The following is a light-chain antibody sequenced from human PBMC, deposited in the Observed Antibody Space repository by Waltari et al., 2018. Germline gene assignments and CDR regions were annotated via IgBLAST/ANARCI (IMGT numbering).Light chain of an antibody. J-gene: IGLJ1*01. V-gene: IGLV2-14*03. CDR2: DVS. CDR3: SSYTSRATYV. Sequence: WYQQHPGKAPKLMIYDVSMRPSGVAIRFSGSKSGNTASLTISGLQPDDKADYYCSSYTSRATYVFGTGTKVTVL.